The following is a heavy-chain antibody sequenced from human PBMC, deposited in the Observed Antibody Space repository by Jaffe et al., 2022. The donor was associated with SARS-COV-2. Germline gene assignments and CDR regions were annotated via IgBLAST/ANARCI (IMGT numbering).Heavy chain of an antibody. Sequence: QVQLQQWGAGLLEPSETLSLTCAVYGGSFSAYYWSWIRQPPGKGLDWIGEINHSGSTNYNPSLKSRVTISVDTSKSQFSLKLNSVTAADTAVYYCARGVPVLRYFDWFSWGQGTLVTVSS. CDR2: INHSGST. J-gene: IGHJ4*02. CDR3: ARGVPVLRYFDWFS. V-gene: IGHV4-34*01. D-gene: IGHD3-9*01. CDR1: GGSFSAYY.